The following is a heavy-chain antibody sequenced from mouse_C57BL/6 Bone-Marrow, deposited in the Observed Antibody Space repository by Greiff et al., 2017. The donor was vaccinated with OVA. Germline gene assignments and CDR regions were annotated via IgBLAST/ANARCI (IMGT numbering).Heavy chain of an antibody. CDR2: ISYDGSN. D-gene: IGHD1-1*01. Sequence: EVKLMESGPGLVKPSQSLSLTCSVTGYSITSGYYWNWIRQFPGNKLEWMGYISYDGSNNYNPSLKNRISITRDTSKNQFFLKLNSVTTEDTATDYCAYYYGSRSLFAYWGQGTLVTVSA. J-gene: IGHJ3*01. CDR3: AYYYGSRSLFAY. CDR1: GYSITSGYY. V-gene: IGHV3-6*01.